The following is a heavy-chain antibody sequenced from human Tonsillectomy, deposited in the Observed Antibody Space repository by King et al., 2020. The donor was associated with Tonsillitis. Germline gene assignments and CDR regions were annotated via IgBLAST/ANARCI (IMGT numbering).Heavy chain of an antibody. CDR1: GYIFSNYD. CDR3: ARAPHYYGSGIYYIDY. CDR2: MNPKSGNT. J-gene: IGHJ4*02. V-gene: IGHV1-8*02. Sequence: QLVQSGAEVKKPGASVKVSCKTSGYIFSNYDMNWVRQAAGQGLEWMGWMNPKSGNTGYAPKFQGRVTMTRDTSINTAYMELSSLRSEDTAVYYCARAPHYYGSGIYYIDYWGQGTLVSVSS. D-gene: IGHD3-10*01.